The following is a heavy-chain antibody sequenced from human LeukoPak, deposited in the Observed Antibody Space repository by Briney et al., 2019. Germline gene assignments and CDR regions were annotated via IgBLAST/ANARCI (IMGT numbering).Heavy chain of an antibody. J-gene: IGHJ4*02. CDR3: ARGIPGYFGTSGYYYEY. D-gene: IGHD3-22*01. CDR1: GFTFSDYN. V-gene: IGHV3-11*01. Sequence: GGSLRLSCAASGFTFSDYNMRWIRQAPGKGLEWVSSISRSGSTRYYADSVKGRFTISRDNAKNSLFLQMNSLRAEDTAVYYCARGIPGYFGTSGYYYEYWGQGTLVTVSS. CDR2: ISRSGSTR.